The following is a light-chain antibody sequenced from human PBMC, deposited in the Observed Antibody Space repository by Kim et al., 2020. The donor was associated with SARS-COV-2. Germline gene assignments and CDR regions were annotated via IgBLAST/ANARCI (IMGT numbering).Light chain of an antibody. CDR1: NIVTKS. Sequence: SYELTQPPSVSVAPRKTARITCGGNNIVTKSVHWYQQKPGQAPVLVIYFDIDRPSGIPERFSGSISGNTATLTISRVEAGDEADYYCQVWDSSSAHVVFGGGTQLTVL. CDR3: QVWDSSSAHVV. CDR2: FDI. V-gene: IGLV3-21*04. J-gene: IGLJ2*01.